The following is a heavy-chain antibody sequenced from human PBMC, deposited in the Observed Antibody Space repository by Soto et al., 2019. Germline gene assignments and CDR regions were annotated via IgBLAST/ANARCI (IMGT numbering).Heavy chain of an antibody. CDR2: IYYSGST. CDR1: GGSISRGGYY. J-gene: IGHJ5*02. V-gene: IGHV4-31*03. Sequence: QVQLQESGPGLVKPSQTLSLTCTVSGGSISRGGYYWTWIRQHPGKGLEWIGYIYYSGSTYYNPSLKRRVTISVDTPKYQSSLTLSSVTAADTAVYYCARSVFPWGQGTLVTVSS. CDR3: ARSVFP.